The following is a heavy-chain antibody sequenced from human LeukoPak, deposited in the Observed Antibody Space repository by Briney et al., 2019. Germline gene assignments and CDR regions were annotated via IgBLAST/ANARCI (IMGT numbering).Heavy chain of an antibody. CDR2: ISYDGSNK. Sequence: GGSLRLSCAASGFTFSSYATHWVRQAPGKGLEWVAVISYDGSNKYYADSVKGRFTISRDNSKNTLYLQMNSLRAEDTAVYYCARRGSYFYWGQGTLVTVSS. D-gene: IGHD1-26*01. CDR1: GFTFSSYA. CDR3: ARRGSYFY. V-gene: IGHV3-30-3*01. J-gene: IGHJ4*02.